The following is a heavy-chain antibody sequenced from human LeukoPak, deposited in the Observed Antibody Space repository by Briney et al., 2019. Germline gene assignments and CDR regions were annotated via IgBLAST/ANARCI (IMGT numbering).Heavy chain of an antibody. J-gene: IGHJ3*02. Sequence: SETLSLTCTVSGGSISSYYWSWIRQPPGKGLEWIGYIYYSGSTNYNPFLKSRVTISVDTSKNQFSLKLSSVTAADTAVYYCARRHLYYYDSGYDAFDIWGQGTMVTVSS. CDR3: ARRHLYYYDSGYDAFDI. D-gene: IGHD3-22*01. CDR2: IYYSGST. V-gene: IGHV4-59*08. CDR1: GGSISSYY.